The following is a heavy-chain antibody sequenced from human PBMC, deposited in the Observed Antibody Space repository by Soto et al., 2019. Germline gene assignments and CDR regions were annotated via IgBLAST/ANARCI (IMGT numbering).Heavy chain of an antibody. CDR2: INPSGGST. V-gene: IGHV1-46*01. J-gene: IGHJ4*02. D-gene: IGHD3-3*01. CDR3: ARVRRRRGYYYGY. CDR1: GYTFTSYY. Sequence: ASVKVSCKASGYTFTSYYMHWVRQAPGQGREWMGIINPSGGSTSYAQKFQGRVTMTRDTSTSTVYMELSSLRSEDTAVYDGARVRRRRGYYYGYWGQGPPVTVYS.